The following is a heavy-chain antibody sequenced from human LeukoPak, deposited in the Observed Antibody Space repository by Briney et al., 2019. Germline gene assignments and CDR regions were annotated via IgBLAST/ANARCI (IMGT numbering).Heavy chain of an antibody. J-gene: IGHJ6*02. V-gene: IGHV3-73*01. CDR1: GFTFSGSA. D-gene: IGHD6-19*01. CDR2: IRSKANSYAT. CDR3: TRHFEQQWLDHYYYYGMDV. Sequence: PGGSLKLSCAASGFTFSGSAMHWVRQASGKGLEWVGRIRSKANSYATAYAASVKGRFTISRDDSKNTAYLQMNSLKTEDTAVYYCTRHFEQQWLDHYYYYGMDVWGQGTTVTVSS.